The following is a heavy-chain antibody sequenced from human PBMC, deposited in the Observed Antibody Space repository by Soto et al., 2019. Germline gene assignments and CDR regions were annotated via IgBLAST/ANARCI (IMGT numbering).Heavy chain of an antibody. J-gene: IGHJ4*02. Sequence: SGGSLRLSCAASGFTFSDYSVTWVRQAPGKGLEWVSSISSTSTFIYYADSVRGRFTISRDNAKNSLYLQMNSLRAEDTAAYYCTRVYGDYGTLSDYWGRGTLVTVSS. D-gene: IGHD4-17*01. V-gene: IGHV3-21*01. CDR1: GFTFSDYS. CDR2: ISSTSTFI. CDR3: TRVYGDYGTLSDY.